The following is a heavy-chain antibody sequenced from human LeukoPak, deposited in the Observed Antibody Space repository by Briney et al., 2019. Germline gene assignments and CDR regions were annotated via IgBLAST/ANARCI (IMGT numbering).Heavy chain of an antibody. CDR1: GFTFSAYS. V-gene: IGHV3-30*04. D-gene: IGHD2/OR15-2a*01. CDR2: ISDNGITK. CDR3: ARDRPRSFWREEFDF. Sequence: PGGSLRLSCAASGFTFSAYSFHWVRQAPANGLEWVALISDNGITKYYADPVKGRFTISRDNSKNTLYLQMNSLRAEDTAVYYCARDRPRSFWREEFDFWGQGTLVTVSS. J-gene: IGHJ4*02.